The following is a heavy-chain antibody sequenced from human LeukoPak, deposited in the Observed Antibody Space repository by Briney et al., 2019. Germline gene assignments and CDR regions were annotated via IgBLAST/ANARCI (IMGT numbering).Heavy chain of an antibody. D-gene: IGHD5-24*01. V-gene: IGHV3-23*01. CDR1: GFTFSSYV. CDR3: ASFMTTMTNYYYGMDV. J-gene: IGHJ6*02. CDR2: ISGSAGST. Sequence: PGGSLRLSCAASGFTFSSYVMSWVRQAPGKGLEWVSSISGSAGSTYYADSVKGRLTISRDNSKNSLYLQLNSLRDEDTAVYYCASFMTTMTNYYYGMDVWGQGTTVTVSS.